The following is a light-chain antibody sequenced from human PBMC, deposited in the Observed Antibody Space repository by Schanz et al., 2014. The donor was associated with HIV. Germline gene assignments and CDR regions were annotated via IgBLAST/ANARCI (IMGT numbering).Light chain of an antibody. J-gene: IGLJ2*01. Sequence: QSALTQPASVSGSPGQSITISCTGTSSDVGGYDYVSWYQQHPGKAPKLIISEVNKRPSGVPDRFSGSKSGNTASLAISGLQAEDEADYYCSSHAGRNSFVVFGGGTKLTVL. CDR2: EVN. CDR1: SSDVGGYDY. CDR3: SSHAGRNSFVV. V-gene: IGLV2-14*01.